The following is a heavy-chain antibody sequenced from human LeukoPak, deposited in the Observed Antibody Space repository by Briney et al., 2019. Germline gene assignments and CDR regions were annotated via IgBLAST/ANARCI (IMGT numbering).Heavy chain of an antibody. CDR1: GFTVSSNY. CDR2: IYNDDNT. CDR3: AKESGGSSWYRGVDY. J-gene: IGHJ4*02. Sequence: PGGSLRLSCAASGFTVSSNYMSWVRQAPGKGLEGVSVIYNDDNTYYADSVKGRFTISRDNSKNTLYLQMNSLRAEDTAVYYCAKESGGSSWYRGVDYWGQGTLVTVSS. D-gene: IGHD6-13*01. V-gene: IGHV3-53*01.